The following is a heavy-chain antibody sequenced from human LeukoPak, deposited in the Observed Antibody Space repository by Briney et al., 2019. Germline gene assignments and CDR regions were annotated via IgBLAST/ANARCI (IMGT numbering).Heavy chain of an antibody. CDR3: ARINSNNYDP. J-gene: IGHJ5*02. CDR1: GGSFSGYY. V-gene: IGHV4-59*10. CDR2: IYTSGST. Sequence: LETLSLTCAVYGGSFSGYYWSWIRQPAGKGLEWIGRIYTSGSTNYNPSLKSRVTLSVDTSKNQFSLKLTSVTAADTAIYYCARINSNNYDPWGQGTLVTVSS. D-gene: IGHD4-11*01.